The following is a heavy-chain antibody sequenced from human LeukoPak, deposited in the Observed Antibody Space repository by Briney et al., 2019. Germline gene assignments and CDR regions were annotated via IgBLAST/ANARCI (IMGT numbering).Heavy chain of an antibody. D-gene: IGHD3/OR15-3a*01. CDR1: GFTFSSSW. CDR3: AKNFGHQQFDS. V-gene: IGHV3-7*01. Sequence: PGGSLRLSCAVSGFTFSSSWMDWVRQAPGKGLEWVANIKEDGSVKNYVDSVKGRFTISRDNTKNSLYLQMNSLRAEDTAVYYCAKNFGHQQFDSWGQGTLVIVS. CDR2: IKEDGSVK. J-gene: IGHJ4*02.